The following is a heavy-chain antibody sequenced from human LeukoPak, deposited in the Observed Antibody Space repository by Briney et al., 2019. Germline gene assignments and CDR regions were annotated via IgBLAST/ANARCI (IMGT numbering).Heavy chain of an antibody. J-gene: IGHJ4*02. CDR1: GFTFSSYW. CDR3: AKCLTGGSCYRRGFDY. V-gene: IGHV3-74*01. Sequence: AGSLRLSCAASGFTFSSYWMHWVRQAPGQGLVWVSRIDIDWSSTTYSDPVKGRFNISRDNAKNTLYLQMNSVRAEDRAVYYCAKCLTGGSCYRRGFDYWGQGTLVTVSS. CDR2: IDIDWSST. D-gene: IGHD2-15*01.